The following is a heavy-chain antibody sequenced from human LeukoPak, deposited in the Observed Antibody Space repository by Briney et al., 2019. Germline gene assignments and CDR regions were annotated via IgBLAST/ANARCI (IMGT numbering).Heavy chain of an antibody. CDR2: IHFSGST. D-gene: IGHD3-10*01. CDR1: ADSISSSGHY. CDR3: ARGGSRFGGFYFDY. J-gene: IGHJ4*02. V-gene: IGHV4-31*03. Sequence: SETLSLTCTVSADSISSSGHYWTWIRQHPGKGPETIGFIHFSGSTDHNPSLKSRVATSVDASKNQFSLRLSSVTSADTAVYYCARGGSRFGGFYFDYWGQGILVTVSS.